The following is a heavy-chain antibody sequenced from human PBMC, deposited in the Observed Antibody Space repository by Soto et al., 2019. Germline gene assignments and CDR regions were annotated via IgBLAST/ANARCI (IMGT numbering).Heavy chain of an antibody. V-gene: IGHV4-59*01. J-gene: IGHJ2*01. CDR1: GGSISIYY. CDR3: ANFNCYSYL. Sequence: SETLSLTCTVCGGSISIYYWSWIRQPPGKGLEWSGYIYYTGSTNYNPSLKSRVTISVDTSKNQFSLQLSSVTAAVTAVYYRANFNCYSYLWGRGTLVT. CDR2: IYYTGST. D-gene: IGHD2-21*02.